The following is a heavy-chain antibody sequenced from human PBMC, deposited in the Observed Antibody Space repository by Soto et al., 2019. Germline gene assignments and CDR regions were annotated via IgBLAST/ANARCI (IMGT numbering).Heavy chain of an antibody. CDR2: IWFDGSDK. CDR1: GCTFSTYG. D-gene: IGHD2-2*01. V-gene: IGHV3-33*01. CDR3: ARLYCSSSSCYSVGAFDI. Sequence: PGGTLRLSCAACGCTFSTYGMHWVRQAPGKGLEWVALIWFDGSDKYYADSVKGRFTTSRDNSKNTVHLQMNSLRAEDTAVCYCARLYCSSSSCYSVGAFDIRGQGTMVAVSS. J-gene: IGHJ3*02.